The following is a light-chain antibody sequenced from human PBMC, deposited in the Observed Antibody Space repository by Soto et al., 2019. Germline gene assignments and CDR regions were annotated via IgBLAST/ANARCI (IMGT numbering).Light chain of an antibody. Sequence: DIQMTQSPSTLSASVGDRVIITCRASQSISNWLAWYQQKPGKAPKLLIYKASTLESGVPSRFSGIGSGTEFTLTISSLQPDDFATYFCQQYYTYSITFGQGTRLEIK. CDR2: KAS. J-gene: IGKJ5*01. CDR3: QQYYTYSIT. V-gene: IGKV1-5*03. CDR1: QSISNW.